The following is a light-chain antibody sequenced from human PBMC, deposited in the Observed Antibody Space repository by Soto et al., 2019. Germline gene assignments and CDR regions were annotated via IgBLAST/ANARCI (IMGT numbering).Light chain of an antibody. CDR2: GAS. CDR1: QNIRNN. Sequence: EVVMTQSPASLSVSPGERATLSCRASQNIRNNLAWYQQKPGQSPRLLISGASTREAGIPGRFSGSGSGTEFTLIISSLQSEDFAIYYCQQYDNWPLTFGGGTKVEIK. CDR3: QQYDNWPLT. J-gene: IGKJ4*01. V-gene: IGKV3-15*01.